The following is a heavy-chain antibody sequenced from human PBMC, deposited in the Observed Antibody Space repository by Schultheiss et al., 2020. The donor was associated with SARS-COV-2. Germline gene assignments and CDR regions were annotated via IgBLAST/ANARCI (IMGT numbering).Heavy chain of an antibody. D-gene: IGHD3-22*01. CDR2: IKQDGSEK. J-gene: IGHJ6*02. Sequence: GESLKISCAASGFTFSSYWMSWVRQAPGKGLEWVANIKQDGSEKYYVDSVKGRFTISRDNAKNSLYLQMNSLRAEDTAVYYCARESVGGIVVGLVGGMDVWGQGTTVTVSS. V-gene: IGHV3-7*03. CDR1: GFTFSSYW. CDR3: ARESVGGIVVGLVGGMDV.